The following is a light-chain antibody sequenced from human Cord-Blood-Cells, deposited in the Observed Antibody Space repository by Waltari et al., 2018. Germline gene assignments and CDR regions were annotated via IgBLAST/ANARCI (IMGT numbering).Light chain of an antibody. CDR3: SSYAGSSKVV. J-gene: IGLJ2*01. V-gene: IGLV2-8*01. Sequence: QSALTQPPSASGSPGQSGTISCPGTTRDVGGYTSFSWYQPHRGKAPKLMVYEVSNRSAGVDDRVSGSKYRNSASQPVSGLQAEDEADCYCSSYAGSSKVVVGGGTKLTVL. CDR1: TRDVGGYTS. CDR2: EVS.